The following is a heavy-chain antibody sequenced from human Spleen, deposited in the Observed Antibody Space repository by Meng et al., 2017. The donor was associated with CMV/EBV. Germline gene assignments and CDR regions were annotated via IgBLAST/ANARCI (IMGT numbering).Heavy chain of an antibody. Sequence: GESLKISCVASGFTFSRYTINWVRQAPGKGLEWVSSISGSSSFIYYADSVKGRFTISRDNAKNSLYLQMNSLRAEDTAVYYCARERGSDVFYYYYAMDVWGQGTTVTVSS. CDR2: ISGSSSFI. CDR3: ARERGSDVFYYYYAMDV. CDR1: GFTFSRYT. J-gene: IGHJ6*02. D-gene: IGHD3-10*01. V-gene: IGHV3-21*04.